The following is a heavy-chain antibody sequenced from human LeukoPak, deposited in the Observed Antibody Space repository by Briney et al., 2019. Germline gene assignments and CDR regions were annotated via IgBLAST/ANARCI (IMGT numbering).Heavy chain of an antibody. CDR2: IYTGGAT. J-gene: IGHJ4*02. V-gene: IGHV3-53*05. CDR1: GFIVDSNY. D-gene: IGHD6-13*01. CDR3: AKEYSNRPDYFDC. Sequence: GGSLRLSCGVSGFIVDSNYMNWVRQAPRKGLEWVSAIYTGGATYYAASVKGRFTISRDNSKNMLYLQMNSLRAEDTAVYYCAKEYSNRPDYFDCWGQGTLVTVSS.